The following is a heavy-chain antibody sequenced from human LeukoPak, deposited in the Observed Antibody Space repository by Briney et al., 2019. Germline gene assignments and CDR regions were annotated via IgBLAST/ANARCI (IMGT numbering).Heavy chain of an antibody. CDR2: ISAYNGNT. J-gene: IGHJ6*03. CDR1: GYTFTSYG. D-gene: IGHD2-2*01. CDR3: ARVPLGFDIVVVPALRDYYYYKDV. Sequence: GASVKVSCKASGYTFTSYGISWVRQAPGQGLEWMGWISAYNGNTNYAQKLQGRVTMTTDTSTSTAYMELRSLRSDDTAVYYCARVPLGFDIVVVPALRDYYYYKDVWGKGTTVTVSS. V-gene: IGHV1-18*01.